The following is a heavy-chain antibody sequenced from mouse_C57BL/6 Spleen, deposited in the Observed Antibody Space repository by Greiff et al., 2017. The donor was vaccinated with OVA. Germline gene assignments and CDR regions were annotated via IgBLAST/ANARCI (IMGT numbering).Heavy chain of an antibody. V-gene: IGHV3-6*01. CDR1: GYSITSGYY. D-gene: IGHD1-1*01. J-gene: IGHJ1*03. CDR3: AREGITTVVDYWYFDV. CDR2: ISYDGSN. Sequence: EVKLVESGPGLVKPSQSLSLTCSVTGYSITSGYYWNWIRQFPGNKLEWMGYISYDGSNNYNPSLKNRISITRDTSKNQFFLKLNSVTTEDTATYYCAREGITTVVDYWYFDVWGTGTTVTVSS.